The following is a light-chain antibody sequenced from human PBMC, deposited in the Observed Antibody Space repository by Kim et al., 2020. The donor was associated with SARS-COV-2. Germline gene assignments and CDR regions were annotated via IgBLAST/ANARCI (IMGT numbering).Light chain of an antibody. CDR1: SSDVGPYNY. V-gene: IGLV2-14*03. Sequence: QSITLSCTGTSSDVGPYNYVSWYQQHPGKAPKLMIYDVTNRPSGVSNRFSGSKSGNTASLTISGLQAEDEADYYCSSYTSMSTPFVFGTGTKVTVL. CDR3: SSYTSMSTPFV. CDR2: DVT. J-gene: IGLJ1*01.